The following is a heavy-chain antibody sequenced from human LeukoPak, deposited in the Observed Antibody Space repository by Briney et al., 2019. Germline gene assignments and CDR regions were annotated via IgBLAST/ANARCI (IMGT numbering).Heavy chain of an antibody. D-gene: IGHD2-2*02. CDR3: ARGRHDIVVVPAAIGAYYYYGMDV. Sequence: ASVKVSCKASGYTFTSYGIRWVRQAPGQGLEWMGWISAYNGNTNYAQKLQGRVTMTTDTSTSTAYMELRSLRSDDTAVYYCARGRHDIVVVPAAIGAYYYYGMDVWGQGTPVTVSS. CDR1: GYTFTSYG. V-gene: IGHV1-18*01. J-gene: IGHJ6*02. CDR2: ISAYNGNT.